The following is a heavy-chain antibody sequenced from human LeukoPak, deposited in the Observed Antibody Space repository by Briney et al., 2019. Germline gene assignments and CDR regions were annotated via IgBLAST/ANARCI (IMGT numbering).Heavy chain of an antibody. CDR1: GYTFTSYY. Sequence: ASVKVSCKASGYTFTSYYMHWVRQAPGQGLEWMGIINPSGGSTSYAQKFQGRVTMTRDTSTSTVYMELSSLGSEDTAVYYCARGGIVRGPLIYDFWSGRYFDYWGQGTLVTVSS. CDR2: INPSGGST. CDR3: ARGGIVRGPLIYDFWSGRYFDY. D-gene: IGHD3-3*01. V-gene: IGHV1-46*01. J-gene: IGHJ4*02.